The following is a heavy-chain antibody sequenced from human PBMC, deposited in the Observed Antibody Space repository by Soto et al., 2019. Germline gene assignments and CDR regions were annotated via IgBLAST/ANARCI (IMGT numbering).Heavy chain of an antibody. CDR2: VSPPFRTS. D-gene: IGHD3-10*01. Sequence: QVQLVQSGAEVKKPGSSVKVSCKTSGVSFNNNGIGWVRQAPGQGLEWMGGVSPPFRTSNYARKFQGRISITADASTGTVNMELSSLTSEDTAQYYCARVLYYGSGSYSPYGMDVWGQGTTVTVSS. V-gene: IGHV1-69*01. CDR1: GVSFNNNG. CDR3: ARVLYYGSGSYSPYGMDV. J-gene: IGHJ6*02.